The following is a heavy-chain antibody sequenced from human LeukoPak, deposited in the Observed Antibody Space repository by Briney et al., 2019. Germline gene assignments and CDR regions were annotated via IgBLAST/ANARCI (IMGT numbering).Heavy chain of an antibody. D-gene: IGHD5-18*01. Sequence: SETLSLTCTVSGGSISSYYWSWIRQPPGKGLEWIGYIYYSGSTNYNPSLKSRVTISVDTSKNQFSLKLSSVTAADTAVYYCARMGDTARAKWGQGTLLTVSS. V-gene: IGHV4-59*01. CDR1: GGSISSYY. J-gene: IGHJ4*02. CDR2: IYYSGST. CDR3: ARMGDTARAK.